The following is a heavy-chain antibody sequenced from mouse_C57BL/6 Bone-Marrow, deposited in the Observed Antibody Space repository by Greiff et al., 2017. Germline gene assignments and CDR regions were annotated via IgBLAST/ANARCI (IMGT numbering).Heavy chain of an antibody. D-gene: IGHD2-13*01. Sequence: EVQLVESGGGLVKPGGSLKLSCAASGFTFSSYAMSWVRQTPEKRLEWVATISDGGSYTYYPDNVKGRFTISRDNAKNNLYLHMSHLKSEGTAMYYCARERDCDVWFAYWGQGTLVTVSA. CDR1: GFTFSSYA. CDR3: ARERDCDVWFAY. J-gene: IGHJ3*01. CDR2: ISDGGSYT. V-gene: IGHV5-4*01.